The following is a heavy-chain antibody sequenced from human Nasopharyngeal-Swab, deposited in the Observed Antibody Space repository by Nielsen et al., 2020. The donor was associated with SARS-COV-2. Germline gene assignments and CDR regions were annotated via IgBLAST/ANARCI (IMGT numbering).Heavy chain of an antibody. CDR1: GFTFSSYG. V-gene: IGHV3-33*01. J-gene: IGHJ4*02. CDR3: ARAEMRTTVTTYWNY. Sequence: GSLRLSCAASGFTFSSYGMHWVRPAPGKGLEWVAVIWYDGSNKYYADSVKGRFTISRDNSKNTLYLQMNSLRAEDTAVYYCARAEMRTTVTTYWNYWGQGTLVTVSS. CDR2: IWYDGSNK. D-gene: IGHD4-17*01.